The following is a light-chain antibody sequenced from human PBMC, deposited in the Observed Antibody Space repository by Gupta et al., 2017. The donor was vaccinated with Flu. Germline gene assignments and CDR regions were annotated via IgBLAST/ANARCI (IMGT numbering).Light chain of an antibody. V-gene: IGKV1-39*01. J-gene: IGKJ1*01. Sequence: SSLSASVGDRVTITCRASQSIRNYLNWYKKKPGEAPKLLVYRASSWQSGVPSRFSGSGYGTDFTLTISSRQPEDCGRYFCQQSESTPLLTFGHGTKVDIK. CDR1: QSIRNY. CDR2: RAS. CDR3: QQSESTPLLT.